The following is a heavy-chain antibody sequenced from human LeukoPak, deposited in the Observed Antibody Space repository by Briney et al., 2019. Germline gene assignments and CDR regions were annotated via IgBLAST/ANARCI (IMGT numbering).Heavy chain of an antibody. D-gene: IGHD3-10*01. J-gene: IGHJ5*02. V-gene: IGHV4-4*02. CDR1: GGSISSSNW. CDR3: TREGDYYGSGSPGSFDP. Sequence: PSETLSLTCAVSGGSISSSNWWSWVRQPPGKGLEWIGEIYHSGSTNYNPSLKSRVTISVDKSKNQFSLKLSSVTAADTAVYYCTREGDYYGSGSPGSFDPWGQGTLVTVFS. CDR2: IYHSGST.